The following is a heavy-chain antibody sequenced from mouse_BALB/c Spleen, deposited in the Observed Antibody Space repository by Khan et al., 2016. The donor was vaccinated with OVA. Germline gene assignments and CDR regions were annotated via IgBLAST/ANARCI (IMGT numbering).Heavy chain of an antibody. CDR1: GYSITSDYA. J-gene: IGHJ2*01. V-gene: IGHV3-2*02. D-gene: IGHD4-1*01. Sequence: EVQLQESGPGLVKPSQSLSLTCTVTGYSITSDYAWNWIRQFPGNELEWMGFISYSGNTNYNPSTKSRISITRDTSENQFFLQLNSVTTEDTATYYCARISGGDFDYWGQGTTLTVSS. CDR3: ARISGGDFDY. CDR2: ISYSGNT.